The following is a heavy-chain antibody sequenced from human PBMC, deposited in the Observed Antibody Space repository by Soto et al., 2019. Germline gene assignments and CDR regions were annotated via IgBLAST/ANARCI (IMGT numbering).Heavy chain of an antibody. CDR1: GYTLTELA. J-gene: IGHJ4*02. V-gene: IGHV1-24*01. CDR3: APIAAAGYFDY. D-gene: IGHD6-13*01. Sequence: SVKVSFKVSGYTLTELAIHWGRQAPGKGLECMGGFDPEDGETIYAQKFQGRVTMTEDTSTDTAYMELSSLRSEDTAVYSCAPIAAAGYFDYWGQGTLVTVSS. CDR2: FDPEDGET.